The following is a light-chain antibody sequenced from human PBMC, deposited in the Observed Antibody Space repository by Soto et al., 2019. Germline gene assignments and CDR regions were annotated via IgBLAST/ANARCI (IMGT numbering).Light chain of an antibody. V-gene: IGLV1-51*01. CDR2: DNN. Sequence: QSVLTQSPSVSAAPGQKVTISCSGSSSNIGNNYVSWYQHLPGTAPQLLIYDNNKRPAGIPDRFSGSKSGTSGTLDITGLQTGDEGDYYCQVWDSSRHVLFGGGTQLTVL. J-gene: IGLJ2*01. CDR3: QVWDSSRHVL. CDR1: SSNIGNNY.